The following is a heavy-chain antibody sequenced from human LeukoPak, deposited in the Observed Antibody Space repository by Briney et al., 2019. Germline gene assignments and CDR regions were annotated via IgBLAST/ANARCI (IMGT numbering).Heavy chain of an antibody. CDR3: ARANTVTSPGDY. Sequence: PSETLSLTCTVSGGSISSSRYYWGWIRQPPGKGLEWIGSIYYSGSTYYNPSLKSRVTISVDTSKNQFSLKLSSVTAADTAVYYCARANTVTSPGDYWGQGTLVTVSS. J-gene: IGHJ4*02. CDR1: GGSISSSRYY. CDR2: IYYSGST. D-gene: IGHD4-17*01. V-gene: IGHV4-39*07.